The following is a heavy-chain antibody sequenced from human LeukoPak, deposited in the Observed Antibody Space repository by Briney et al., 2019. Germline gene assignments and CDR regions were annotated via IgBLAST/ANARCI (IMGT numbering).Heavy chain of an antibody. CDR1: GFTFSRYW. D-gene: IGHD3-10*01. Sequence: GGSLRLSCVASGFTFSRYWMSWVRQAPGKGLEWVANINQDGSEMYLVDSVRGRFTVSRDNAKNSLYLQMNSLRADDTAVYYCARDPSHLWFGEFDYWGQGTLVTVSS. CDR3: ARDPSHLWFGEFDY. J-gene: IGHJ4*02. CDR2: INQDGSEM. V-gene: IGHV3-7*01.